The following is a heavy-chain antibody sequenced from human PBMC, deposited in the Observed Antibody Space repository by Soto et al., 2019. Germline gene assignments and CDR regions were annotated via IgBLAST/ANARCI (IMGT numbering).Heavy chain of an antibody. CDR3: ARDLDFWSGSFDY. CDR2: INCYNGNK. J-gene: IGHJ4*02. CDR1: GYMFTSYG. D-gene: IGHD3-3*01. Sequence: ASVKVSCKASGYMFTSYGISWLRQAPGHGLEWMGWINCYNGNKNYAQKFKGRVTMTTGTSTSTAYMELRSLRSDDMAVYYCARDLDFWSGSFDYWGLGTLVTVSS. V-gene: IGHV1-18*03.